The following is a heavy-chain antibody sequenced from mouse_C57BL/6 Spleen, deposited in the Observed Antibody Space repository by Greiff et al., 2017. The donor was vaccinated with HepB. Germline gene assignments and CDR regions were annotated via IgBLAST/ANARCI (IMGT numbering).Heavy chain of an antibody. J-gene: IGHJ1*03. CDR1: GYTFTSYW. D-gene: IGHD1-1*01. Sequence: QVQLQQPGAELVRPGSSVKLSCKASGYTFTSYWMDWVKQRPGQGLEWIGNIYPSDSETHYNQKFKDKATLTVDKSSSTAYMQLSSLTSEDSAVYYCARPSYYYGRYFDVWGTGTTVTVSS. V-gene: IGHV1-61*01. CDR2: IYPSDSET. CDR3: ARPSYYYGRYFDV.